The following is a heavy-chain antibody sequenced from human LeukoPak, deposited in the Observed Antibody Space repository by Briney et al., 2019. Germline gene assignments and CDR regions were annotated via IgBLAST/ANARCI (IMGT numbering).Heavy chain of an antibody. CDR1: GFTFSSYD. CDR3: ARAEGGAMEGFDD. J-gene: IGHJ4*02. V-gene: IGHV3-13*01. CDR2: IGTAGDT. Sequence: GGSLRLSCAASGFTFSSYDMHWVRQATGKGLECVSAIGTAGDTYYPGSVKGRFTISRENAKNSLYLQMNSLRAGDTAEYYCARAEGGAMEGFDDWGQGTLVTVSS. D-gene: IGHD3-16*01.